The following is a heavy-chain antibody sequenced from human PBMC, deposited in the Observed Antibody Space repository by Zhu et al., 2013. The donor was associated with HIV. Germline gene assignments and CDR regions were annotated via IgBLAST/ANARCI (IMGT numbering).Heavy chain of an antibody. CDR1: GYTFTGYY. D-gene: IGHD6-19*01. CDR3: ARVQWRSGTNSDFDS. J-gene: IGHJ4*02. CDR2: INPNSGNT. V-gene: IGHV1-2*02. Sequence: QVQLVQSGAEVKKPGASVKVSCKASGYTFTGYYMHWVRQAPGQGLEWMGWINPNSGNTGYAQKFQGRVTMTRDTSITTAYMELRRLKSDDTAVYYCARVQWRSGTNSDFDSWGQGTLVTVSS.